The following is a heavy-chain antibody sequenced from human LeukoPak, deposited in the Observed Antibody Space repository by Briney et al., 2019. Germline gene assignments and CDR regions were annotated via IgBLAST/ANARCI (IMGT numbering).Heavy chain of an antibody. D-gene: IGHD2-15*01. CDR1: GDSIGSYY. CDR3: ARRHCSGGSCYPHYLDY. CDR2: IYYSGST. J-gene: IGHJ4*02. V-gene: IGHV4-59*08. Sequence: SETLSLTCTVSGDSIGSYYWSWIRQPPGKGLEWIGYIYYSGSTNYNPSLKSRVTISIDTSKNQFSLELSSVTAADTAVYYCARRHCSGGSCYPHYLDYWGQGILVTVSS.